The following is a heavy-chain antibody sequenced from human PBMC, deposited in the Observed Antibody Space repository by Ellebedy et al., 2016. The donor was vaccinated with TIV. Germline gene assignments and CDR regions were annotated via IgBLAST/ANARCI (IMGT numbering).Heavy chain of an antibody. D-gene: IGHD3-22*01. V-gene: IGHV1-46*04. J-gene: IGHJ5*01. CDR1: GYSFRNYY. CDR2: INPLNCGT. CDR3: ARGKDYYDSSGDFDF. Sequence: AASVKVSCKASGYSFRNYYIHWVRQAPGQGLEWMGMINPLNCGTSYEQKSQGRVTRTRDTYTSTVFMHVSSLRSVDTAVYYCARGKDYYDSSGDFDFWGQGTLIVVSS.